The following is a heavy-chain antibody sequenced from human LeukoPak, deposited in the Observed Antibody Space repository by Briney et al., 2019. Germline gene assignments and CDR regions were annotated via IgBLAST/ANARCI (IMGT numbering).Heavy chain of an antibody. CDR2: INHSGST. J-gene: IGHJ4*02. D-gene: IGHD1-26*01. CDR3: ARDQWD. CDR1: GGSFSGYH. V-gene: IGHV4-34*01. Sequence: PSETLSLTCAVYGGSFSGYHWSWIRQPPGKGLEWVGEINHSGSTNYNPSLKSRVTISVDTSKNQFSLKLRSVTAADTAVYYCARDQWDWGQGTLVTVSS.